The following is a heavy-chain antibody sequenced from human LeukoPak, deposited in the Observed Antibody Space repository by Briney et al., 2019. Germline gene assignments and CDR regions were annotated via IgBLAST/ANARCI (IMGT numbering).Heavy chain of an antibody. V-gene: IGHV3-7*01. CDR1: GFTFSNYW. D-gene: IGHD6-13*01. J-gene: IGHJ4*02. Sequence: GGSLRLSCAASGFTFSNYWMSWVRQAPGKGLEWVANIKEDGSGKYYVDSVKGRFTISRDNARNSLYLQMNSLRAEDTAVYYCASGRQLGYWGQGTLVTVSS. CDR3: ASGRQLGY. CDR2: IKEDGSGK.